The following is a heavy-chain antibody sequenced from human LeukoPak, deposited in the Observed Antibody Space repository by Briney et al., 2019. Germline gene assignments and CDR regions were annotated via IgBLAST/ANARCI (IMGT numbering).Heavy chain of an antibody. CDR3: AKDQTGIVANL. J-gene: IGHJ5*02. CDR1: GFTFSSCP. V-gene: IGHV3-23*01. CDR2: LSGSGCST. Sequence: GGSLRLSCAASGFTFSSCPMSWVRQAPGKGLEGVSALSGSGCSTYYTDSFKGRFTISRDNSKNTLYLQMNSLRAEDTAVYYCAKDQTGIVANLWGQGTLVTVSS. D-gene: IGHD5-12*01.